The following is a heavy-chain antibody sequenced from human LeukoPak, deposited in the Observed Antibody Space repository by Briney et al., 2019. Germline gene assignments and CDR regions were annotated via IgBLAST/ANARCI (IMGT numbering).Heavy chain of an antibody. V-gene: IGHV3-23*01. D-gene: IGHD3-16*01. CDR3: AKGATIGTLIKNWFDP. Sequence: PGGSLRLSCAASEFTFSNYAMSWVRQAPGKGPEWVSAISGGGTNTYYADSMKRRFTISRDNSKNTMYLQMNSLRAEGTAVYHCAKGATIGTLIKNWFDPWGQGTLVTVSS. CDR2: ISGGGTNT. CDR1: EFTFSNYA. J-gene: IGHJ5*02.